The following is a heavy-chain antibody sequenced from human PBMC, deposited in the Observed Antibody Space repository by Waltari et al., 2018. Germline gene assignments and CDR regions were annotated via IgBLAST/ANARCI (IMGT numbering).Heavy chain of an antibody. CDR3: ARDKGLAVAGRGYWFDP. V-gene: IGHV4-59*01. J-gene: IGHJ5*02. CDR1: GGSISSYY. D-gene: IGHD6-19*01. Sequence: QVQLQESGPGLVKPSETLSLTCTVSGGSISSYYWSWIRQPPGKGLEWIGYIYYSGSTNYNPSLKSRVTISVDTSKNQFSLKLSSVTAADTVVYYCARDKGLAVAGRGYWFDPWGQGTLVTVSS. CDR2: IYYSGST.